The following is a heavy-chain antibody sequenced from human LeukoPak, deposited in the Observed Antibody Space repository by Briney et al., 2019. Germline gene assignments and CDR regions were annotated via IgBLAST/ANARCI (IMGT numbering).Heavy chain of an antibody. V-gene: IGHV1-2*02. J-gene: IGHJ4*02. CDR2: INPNSGGT. Sequence: GSVKVSCKASGYTFTGYYMHWVRQAPGQGLEWMGWINPNSGGTNYAQKCQGRVTMTRDTSISTAYMELSRLRSDDTAVYYCARVAPSDCSGGSCYSRSKEYYFDYWGQGTLVTVSS. D-gene: IGHD2-15*01. CDR3: ARVAPSDCSGGSCYSRSKEYYFDY. CDR1: GYTFTGYY.